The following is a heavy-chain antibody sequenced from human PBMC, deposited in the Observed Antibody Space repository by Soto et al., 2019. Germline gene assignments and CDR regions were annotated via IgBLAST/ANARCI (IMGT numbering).Heavy chain of an antibody. D-gene: IGHD2-15*01. V-gene: IGHV3-30-3*01. Sequence: GGSLRRSCAASGFTFSSYAMHWVRQAPGKGLAWVAVISYDGSNKYYADSVKGRFTISRDNSKNTLYLQMNSLRAEATAVYYCESTLVGDVFDYWGQRPLVTVYS. CDR2: ISYDGSNK. CDR1: GFTFSSYA. J-gene: IGHJ4*02. CDR3: ESTLVGDVFDY.